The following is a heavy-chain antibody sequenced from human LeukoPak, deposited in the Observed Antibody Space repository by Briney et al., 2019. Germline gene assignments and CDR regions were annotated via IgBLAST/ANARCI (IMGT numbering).Heavy chain of an antibody. CDR3: ASISDLLYYFDS. V-gene: IGHV3-66*01. CDR1: GCSVSSNY. CDR2: IYTGGNT. Sequence: PGGSLRLSCAASGCSVSSNYMSWVRQAPGKGLEWVSLIYTGGNTYYADSVKGRLTLSRDNSKNTVYLQMNSLRVKDTAMYYCASISDLLYYFDSWGQGTLVTVSS. J-gene: IGHJ4*02.